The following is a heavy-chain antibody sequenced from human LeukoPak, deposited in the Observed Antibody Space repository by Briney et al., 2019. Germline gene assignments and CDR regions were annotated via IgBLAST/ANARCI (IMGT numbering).Heavy chain of an antibody. V-gene: IGHV3-23*01. Sequence: GGSLRLSCAASGFTFSSYAMSWVRQAPGKGLEWVSGVSGSGGSTYYADSVKGRFTISRDNSKNTLSLQINSLRAEDTALYYCAKGGLGSAFDYWGQGTPVTVSS. CDR3: AKGGLGSAFDY. J-gene: IGHJ4*02. CDR1: GFTFSSYA. D-gene: IGHD6-19*01. CDR2: VSGSGGST.